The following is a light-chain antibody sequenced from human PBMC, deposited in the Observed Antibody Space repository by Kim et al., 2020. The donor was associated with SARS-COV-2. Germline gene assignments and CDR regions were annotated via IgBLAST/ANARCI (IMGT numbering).Light chain of an antibody. CDR1: QSIGSS. Sequence: SVTPKEKVTIACRASQSIGSSLHWYQQKPDQSPKLLIKYASQSFSGVPSRFSSSGSGKDFSLTISSLEAEDAATYYCHQSSGLPHTFGQGTKLEIK. CDR3: HQSSGLPHT. V-gene: IGKV6-21*01. CDR2: YAS. J-gene: IGKJ2*01.